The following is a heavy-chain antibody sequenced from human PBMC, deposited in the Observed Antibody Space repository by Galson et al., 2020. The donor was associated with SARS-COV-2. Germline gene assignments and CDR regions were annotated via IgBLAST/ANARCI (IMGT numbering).Heavy chain of an antibody. D-gene: IGHD3-10*01. CDR2: ITDDSAHT. V-gene: IGHV3-21*06. J-gene: IGHJ5*02. CDR3: GGHVGALSDP. CDR1: GLNFSPYS. Sequence: KIGESLKTPCAGSGLNFSPYSMAWVRQGPGKGLELVSSITDDSAHTFYSDSVKGRFTISRDSDKNLLFLEMNSLRADDTAVYHCGGHVGALSDPWGQGTLVTVSS.